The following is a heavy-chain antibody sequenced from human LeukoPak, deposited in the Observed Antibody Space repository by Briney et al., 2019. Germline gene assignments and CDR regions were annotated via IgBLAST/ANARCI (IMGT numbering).Heavy chain of an antibody. CDR2: ISGSGGST. CDR3: AKVDSSSWYRGYFDY. D-gene: IGHD6-13*01. J-gene: IGHJ4*02. CDR1: GFTFSSYA. V-gene: IGHV3-23*01. Sequence: GGSLRLSCAASGFTFSSYAMSWVRQAPGKGPEWVSAISGSGGSTYYADSVKGRFTISRDNSKNTLYLQMNSLRAEDTAVYYCAKVDSSSWYRGYFDYWGQGTLVTVSS.